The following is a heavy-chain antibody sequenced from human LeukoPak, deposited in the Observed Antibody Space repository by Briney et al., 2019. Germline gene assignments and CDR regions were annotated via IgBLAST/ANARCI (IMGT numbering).Heavy chain of an antibody. CDR3: ARGIYDILTGYYPYFDY. V-gene: IGHV4-34*01. CDR1: GGSFSGYY. D-gene: IGHD3-9*01. J-gene: IGHJ4*02. CDR2: INHSGST. Sequence: SETLSLTCAVYGGSFSGYYWSWIRQPPGKGLEWIGEINHSGSTNYNPSLKSRVTISVDTSKNQFSLKLSSVTAADTAVYYCARGIYDILTGYYPYFDYWGQGTLVTVSS.